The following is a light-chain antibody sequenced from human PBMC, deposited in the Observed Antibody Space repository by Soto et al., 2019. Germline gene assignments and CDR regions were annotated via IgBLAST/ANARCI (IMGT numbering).Light chain of an antibody. J-gene: IGLJ2*01. CDR2: DVS. V-gene: IGLV2-11*01. Sequence: QSVLTQPRAVSGSPGQSVTISCTGTSSDVGGYNYVSWYQQHQGKAPKLMIYDVSKRPSGVPDRFSGSKSCNTASLTISGLQAEDEADYCCCSYAGSYTLVFGGGTKLTVL. CDR3: CSYAGSYTLV. CDR1: SSDVGGYNY.